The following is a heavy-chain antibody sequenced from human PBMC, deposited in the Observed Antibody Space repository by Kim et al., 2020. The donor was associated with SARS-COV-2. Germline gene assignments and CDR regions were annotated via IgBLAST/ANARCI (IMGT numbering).Heavy chain of an antibody. V-gene: IGHV4-39*07. CDR3: ARDRGGDFPYYFDY. CDR1: GGSISSSSYY. CDR2: IYYSGST. J-gene: IGHJ4*02. D-gene: IGHD4-17*01. Sequence: SETLSLTCTVSGGSISSSSYYWGWIRQPPGQGLEWIGSIYYSGSTYYNPSLKSRVTISVDTSKNQFSLKLSSVTAADTAVYYCARDRGGDFPYYFDYWGQGTLVTVSS.